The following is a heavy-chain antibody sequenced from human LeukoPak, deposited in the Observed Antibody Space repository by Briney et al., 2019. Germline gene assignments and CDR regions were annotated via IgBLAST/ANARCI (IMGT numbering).Heavy chain of an antibody. CDR3: ARGPPSWGPDF. Sequence: ASVKVSCKASGYTFTSYDINWVRQATGQGLEWMGWMSPNSGDTGYAQKFQGRVTMTRNTSISTAYLGLSSLRSEDTAMYYCARGPPSWGPDFWGQGTLITVSS. CDR1: GYTFTSYD. D-gene: IGHD7-27*01. J-gene: IGHJ4*02. V-gene: IGHV1-8*01. CDR2: MSPNSGDT.